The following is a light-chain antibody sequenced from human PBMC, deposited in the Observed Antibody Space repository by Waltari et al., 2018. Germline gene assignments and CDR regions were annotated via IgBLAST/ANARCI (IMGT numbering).Light chain of an antibody. J-gene: IGLJ3*02. V-gene: IGLV2-8*01. CDR2: EVT. CDR3: CSYAGHSWV. Sequence: QSALTQPPSASGSPGQSVTISCSGTSRDVGAYDYVSWYQQPPGKAPKLMIYEVTERPSGVPVRFSGSKSDNTASLTVSGLQADDEADYSGCSYAGHSWVFGGGTRLTVL. CDR1: SRDVGAYDY.